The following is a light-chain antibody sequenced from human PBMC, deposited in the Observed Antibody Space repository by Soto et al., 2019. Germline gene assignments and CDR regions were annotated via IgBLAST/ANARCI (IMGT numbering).Light chain of an antibody. CDR1: QDINRW. CDR2: NAD. Sequence: DIQMTQSPSTLSASVGDIVTITCRASQDINRWLAWYQQKPGKAPKILIYNADTLESGVPSRFSGSGYGKEFILTISSLQPDDFATYYCKQFSLYWEFGQGTKVDIK. V-gene: IGKV1-5*01. J-gene: IGKJ1*01. CDR3: KQFSLYWE.